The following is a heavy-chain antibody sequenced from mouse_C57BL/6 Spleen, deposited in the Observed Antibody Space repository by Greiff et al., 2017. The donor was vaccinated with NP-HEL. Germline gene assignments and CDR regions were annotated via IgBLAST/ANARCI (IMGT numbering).Heavy chain of an antibody. Sequence: EVQLQQSGPELVKPGASVKISCKASGYTFTDYYMNWVKQSHGKSLEWIGDINPNNGGTSYNQKFKGKATLTVDKSSSTAYMELRSLTSEDSAVYYCARSGSSGEYYFDYWGQGTTLTVSS. J-gene: IGHJ2*01. CDR1: GYTFTDYY. CDR3: ARSGSSGEYYFDY. CDR2: INPNNGGT. D-gene: IGHD3-2*02. V-gene: IGHV1-26*01.